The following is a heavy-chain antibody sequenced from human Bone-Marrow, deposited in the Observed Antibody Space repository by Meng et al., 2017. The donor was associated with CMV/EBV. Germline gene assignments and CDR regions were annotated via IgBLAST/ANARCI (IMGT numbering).Heavy chain of an antibody. V-gene: IGHV1-69*05. CDR1: GYTFTGYY. CDR3: ARVPQGAAAYYYYGMDV. Sequence: SVKVSCKASGYTFTGYYMHWVRQAPGQGLEWMGGIIPIFGTANYAQKFQGRVTITTDESTSTAYMELSSLRSEDTAVYYGARVPQGAAAYYYYGMDVWGQGTTVTVSS. D-gene: IGHD2-2*01. J-gene: IGHJ6*02. CDR2: IIPIFGTA.